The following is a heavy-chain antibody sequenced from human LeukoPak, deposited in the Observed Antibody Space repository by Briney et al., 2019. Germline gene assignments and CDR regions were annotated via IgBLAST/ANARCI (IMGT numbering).Heavy chain of an antibody. J-gene: IGHJ4*02. CDR1: GFTFSSYA. Sequence: GGSLRLSCAASGFTFSSYAMHWVRQAPGKGLEWVAVISYDGSNKYYADSVKGRFTISRDNSKNTLYLQMNSLRAEDTAVYYCASSPRELSSSPYDYWGQGTLVTVSS. CDR3: ASSPRELSSSPYDY. D-gene: IGHD6-6*01. CDR2: ISYDGSNK. V-gene: IGHV3-30-3*01.